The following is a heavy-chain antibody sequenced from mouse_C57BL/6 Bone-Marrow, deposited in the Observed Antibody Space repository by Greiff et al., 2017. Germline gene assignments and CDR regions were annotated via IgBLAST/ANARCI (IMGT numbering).Heavy chain of an antibody. D-gene: IGHD2-3*01. V-gene: IGHV1-52*01. CDR3: ARIYDGYYVNYAMDY. CDR2: IDPSDSET. J-gene: IGHJ4*01. CDR1: GYTFTSYW. Sequence: QVQLQQPGAELVRPGSSVKLSCKASGYTFTSYWMHWVKQRPIQGLEWIGNIDPSDSETHYNQKFKDKATLTVDTSSSTAYMQLSSLTSEDSAVYYCARIYDGYYVNYAMDYWGQGTSVTVSS.